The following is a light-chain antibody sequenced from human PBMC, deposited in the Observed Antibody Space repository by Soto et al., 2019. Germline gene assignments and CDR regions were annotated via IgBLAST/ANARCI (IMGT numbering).Light chain of an antibody. J-gene: IGKJ4*01. CDR1: QSVTNSD. CDR2: VAS. Sequence: EVVLTQSPGTLSLTPGERATLSCRASQSVTNSDSLAWYQQTPGQAPRLLIYVASSRAIGIPDRFSGSGSGTDFTLTISRLEAEDSAVYYCQNYGSSPLTFGGGTKVEIK. V-gene: IGKV3-20*01. CDR3: QNYGSSPLT.